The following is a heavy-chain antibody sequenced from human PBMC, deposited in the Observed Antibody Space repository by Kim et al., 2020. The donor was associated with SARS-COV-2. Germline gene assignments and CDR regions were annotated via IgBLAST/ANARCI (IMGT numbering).Heavy chain of an antibody. CDR1: GGSISSGGYY. Sequence: SETLSLTCTVSGGSISSGGYYWSWIRQHPGKGLEWLGYIYYSGSTYYNLSLESRVTIYVDTSKNQFSLKLSSVHAADTYVYYCARSDSSGYCNDYYGMDV. D-gene: IGHD3-22*01. CDR3: ARSDSSGYCNDYYGMDV. V-gene: IGHV4-31*03. CDR2: IYYSGST. J-gene: IGHJ6*01.